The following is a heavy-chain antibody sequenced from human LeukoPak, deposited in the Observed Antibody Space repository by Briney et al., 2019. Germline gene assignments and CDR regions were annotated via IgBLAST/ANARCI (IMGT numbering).Heavy chain of an antibody. V-gene: IGHV1-69*13. CDR3: AQTRWLQLGWYFDY. CDR2: IIPIFGTA. D-gene: IGHD5-24*01. Sequence: ASVKVSCKASGGTLSSYAIGWVRQAPGQGLEWMGGIIPIFGTANYAQKFQCRVTITADESTSTAYMELSSLRSEDTAVYYCAQTRWLQLGWYFDYWGQGTLVTVSS. J-gene: IGHJ4*02. CDR1: GGTLSSYA.